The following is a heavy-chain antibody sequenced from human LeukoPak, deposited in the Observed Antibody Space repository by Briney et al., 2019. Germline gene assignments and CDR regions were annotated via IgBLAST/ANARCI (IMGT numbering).Heavy chain of an antibody. CDR2: IYASVST. V-gene: IGHV4-4*07. D-gene: IGHD1-26*01. J-gene: IGHJ3*02. CDR3: ASADPGSGSYFPFDI. Sequence: SETLSLTCTVSGGPIRSYYWSWIRQPAGKGLEWIGRIYASVSTNYNPSLKSRVTMSVDTSKNQFSLKLSSVTAADTAVYYCASADPGSGSYFPFDIWGQGTMVTVSS. CDR1: GGPIRSYY.